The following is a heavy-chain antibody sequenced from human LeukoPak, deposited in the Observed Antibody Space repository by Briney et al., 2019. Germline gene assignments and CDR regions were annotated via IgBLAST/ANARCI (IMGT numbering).Heavy chain of an antibody. V-gene: IGHV3-30*02. D-gene: IGHD6-19*01. CDR2: IRYDGSNE. CDR1: GFTLSRYG. Sequence: GGSLRLSCAASGFTLSRYGMHWIRQAPGKGLEWVAFIRYDGSNEYYTDSVKGRFTISRDHSKNTLYLQMNSLRAEDTAVYYCAKVGVAATYYYYYMDVWGKGTTVTVSS. J-gene: IGHJ6*03. CDR3: AKVGVAATYYYYYMDV.